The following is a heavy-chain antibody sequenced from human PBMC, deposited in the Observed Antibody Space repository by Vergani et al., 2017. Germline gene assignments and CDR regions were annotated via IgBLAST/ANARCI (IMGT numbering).Heavy chain of an antibody. J-gene: IGHJ5*02. CDR2: ISYDGSNK. CDR1: GFTFSSYA. V-gene: IGHV3-30-3*01. Sequence: QVQLVESGGGVVQPGRSLSLSCAASGFTFSSYAMHWVRQAPGKGLEWVAVISYDGSNKYYADSVKGRFTISRANSKNTLYLQRNSLRAEDTAVYYCAVAAAGTVAGWFDPWGQGTLVTVSS. D-gene: IGHD6-13*01. CDR3: AVAAAGTVAGWFDP.